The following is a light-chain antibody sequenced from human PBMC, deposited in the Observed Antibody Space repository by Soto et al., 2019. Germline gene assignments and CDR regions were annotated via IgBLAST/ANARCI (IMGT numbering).Light chain of an antibody. J-gene: IGKJ1*01. CDR3: QQYDTSPRT. V-gene: IGKV3-20*01. Sequence: EIVLTQSPGTLSLSPGDRASLSCRTSQRISPTHLAWYQQKPGQGPRLLIYATSTRATGIPDRFGGSGSGTDFTLTISRLEPEDFGVYYCQQYDTSPRTFGQGTKVEIK. CDR1: QRISPTH. CDR2: ATS.